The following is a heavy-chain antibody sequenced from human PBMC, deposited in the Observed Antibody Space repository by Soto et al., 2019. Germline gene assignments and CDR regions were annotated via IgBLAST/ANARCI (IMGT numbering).Heavy chain of an antibody. CDR3: ARDLPTVPVAD. CDR1: GFTFSSYS. J-gene: IGHJ4*02. Sequence: GGSLRLSCAASGFTFSSYSMNWVRQAPGKGLEWVSYISSSSSTIYYADSVKGRFTISRDNAKNSLYLQMNSLRAEDTAVYYCARDLPTVPVADWGQGTLVTVSS. V-gene: IGHV3-48*01. D-gene: IGHD4-17*01. CDR2: ISSSSSTI.